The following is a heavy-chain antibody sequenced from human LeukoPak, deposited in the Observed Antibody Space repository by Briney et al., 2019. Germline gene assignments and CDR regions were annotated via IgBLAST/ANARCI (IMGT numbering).Heavy chain of an antibody. CDR1: GGSISSYY. CDR3: ARATSGTIFGVVIIAYYYMDV. CDR2: IYYSGST. Sequence: SETLSLTCTVSGGSISSYYWSWIRQPPGKGLEWIGYIYYSGSTNYNPSLKSRVTISVDTSKNQFSLKLSSVTAADTAVYYCARATSGTIFGVVIIAYYYMDVWGKGTTVTVSS. V-gene: IGHV4-59*01. D-gene: IGHD3-3*01. J-gene: IGHJ6*03.